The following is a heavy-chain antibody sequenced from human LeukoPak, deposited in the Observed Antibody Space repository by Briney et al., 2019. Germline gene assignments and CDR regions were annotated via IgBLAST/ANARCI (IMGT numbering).Heavy chain of an antibody. D-gene: IGHD6-13*01. CDR2: ISGSGGST. V-gene: IGHV3-23*01. CDR3: AKDRDTAAAGTGFGYFDL. CDR1: GFTFSSYA. J-gene: IGHJ2*01. Sequence: GGSLRLSCAASGFTFSSYAMSWVRQAPGKGLEWVSAISGSGGSTYYADSVKGRFTISRDNSKNTLYLQMNSLRAEDTAVYYCAKDRDTAAAGTGFGYFDLWGRGTLVTVSS.